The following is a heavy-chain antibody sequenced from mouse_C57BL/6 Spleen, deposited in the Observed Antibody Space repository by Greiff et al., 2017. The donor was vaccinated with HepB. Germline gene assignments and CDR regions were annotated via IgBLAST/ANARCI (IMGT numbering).Heavy chain of an antibody. D-gene: IGHD1-1*01. CDR1: GYTFTDYY. CDR2: INPNNGGT. V-gene: IGHV1-26*01. J-gene: IGHJ2*01. Sequence: VQLKQSGPELVKPGASVKISCKASGYTFTDYYMNWVKQSHGKSLEWIGDINPNNGGTSYNQKFKGKATLTVDKSSSTAYMELRSLTSEDSAVYYCARAPLYYGSRYYFDYWGQGTTLTVSS. CDR3: ARAPLYYGSRYYFDY.